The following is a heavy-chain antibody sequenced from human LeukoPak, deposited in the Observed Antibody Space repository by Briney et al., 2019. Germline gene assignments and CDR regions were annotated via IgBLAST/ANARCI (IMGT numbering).Heavy chain of an antibody. CDR1: GYTFISYG. V-gene: IGHV1-18*01. CDR3: ARGMIYDSSGFAAFDI. D-gene: IGHD3-22*01. Sequence: ASVKVSCKVSGYTFISYGISWVRQAPGQGLEWMGGISAYNGNTNYAQKFQGRVTMTTDTSTSTAYMELRSLRSDDTAVYYCARGMIYDSSGFAAFDIWGQGTMVTVSS. J-gene: IGHJ3*02. CDR2: ISAYNGNT.